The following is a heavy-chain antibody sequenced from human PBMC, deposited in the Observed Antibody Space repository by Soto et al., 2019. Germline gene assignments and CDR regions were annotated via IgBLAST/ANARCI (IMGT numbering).Heavy chain of an antibody. CDR3: ARSPFITIFGVVTPFDY. Sequence: GGSPRLSCAASGFTFSSDWMSWVRQAPGKGLEWVANIKQDGSEKYYVDSVKGRFTISRDNAKNSLYLQMNSLRAEDTAVYYCARSPFITIFGVVTPFDYWGQGTLVTVSS. D-gene: IGHD3-3*01. CDR1: GFTFSSDW. J-gene: IGHJ4*02. CDR2: IKQDGSEK. V-gene: IGHV3-7*01.